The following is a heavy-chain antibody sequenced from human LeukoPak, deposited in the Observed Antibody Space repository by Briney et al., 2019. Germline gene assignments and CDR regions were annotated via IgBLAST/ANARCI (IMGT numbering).Heavy chain of an antibody. Sequence: GGSLRLSCAASGFTFSSYAMSWVHQAPGKGLEGVSAISGSGGSTYYEHSVKGRFTISRDNSKNTLYLQMNSLRAEDTAVYYCAKVKKPAAIHRVGNWFDPWGQGTLVTVSS. J-gene: IGHJ5*02. CDR3: AKVKKPAAIHRVGNWFDP. D-gene: IGHD2-2*02. V-gene: IGHV3-23*01. CDR1: GFTFSSYA. CDR2: ISGSGGST.